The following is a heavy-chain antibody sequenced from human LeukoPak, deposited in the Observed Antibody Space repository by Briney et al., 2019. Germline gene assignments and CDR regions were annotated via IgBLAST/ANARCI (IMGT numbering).Heavy chain of an antibody. V-gene: IGHV4-39*01. D-gene: IGHD6-6*01. CDR2: IYYSGST. J-gene: IGHJ4*02. Sequence: PSETLSLTCFVPGGSISSSLYYWGWLRQPPGKGLEWIGSIYYSGSTYYSPSLKSRVTISVDTSKNQFSLRLRSVTAADTAVYYCARLSIEARPTFYFDYWGQGTLVTVSS. CDR3: ARLSIEARPTFYFDY. CDR1: GGSISSSLYY.